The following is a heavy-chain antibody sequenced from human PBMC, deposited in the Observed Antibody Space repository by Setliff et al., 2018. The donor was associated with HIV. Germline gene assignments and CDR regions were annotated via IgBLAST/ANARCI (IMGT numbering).Heavy chain of an antibody. Sequence: ASVKVSCKPSGYTFSSSHDLHWVRQVPGQGLEWLGWINTKTGNPTYAQGLTGQFVFSLDTSISTAYLQISSLKAEDTAVYYCARDQRLFYFDSWGQGTLVTVSS. CDR1: GYTFSSSHD. CDR2: INTKTGNP. CDR3: ARDQRLFYFDS. V-gene: IGHV7-4-1*02. J-gene: IGHJ4*02.